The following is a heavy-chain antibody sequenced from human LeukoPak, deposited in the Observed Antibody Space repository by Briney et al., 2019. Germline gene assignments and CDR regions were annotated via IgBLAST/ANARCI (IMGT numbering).Heavy chain of an antibody. J-gene: IGHJ4*02. CDR3: ARDIGYCSGGSCRTSGY. CDR1: GGTFSSYA. CDR2: IIPILGIA. V-gene: IGHV1-69*04. Sequence: SVKVSCKASGGTFSSYAISWVRQAPGQGLEWMGRIIPILGIANYAQKFQGRVTITADKSTSTAYMELSSLRSEDTAVYYCARDIGYCSGGSCRTSGYWGRGTLVTVSS. D-gene: IGHD2-15*01.